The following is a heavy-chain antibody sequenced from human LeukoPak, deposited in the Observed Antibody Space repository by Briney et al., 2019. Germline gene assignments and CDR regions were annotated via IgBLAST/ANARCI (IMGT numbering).Heavy chain of an antibody. V-gene: IGHV5-51*01. J-gene: IGHJ4*02. CDR3: ARSAGHDY. Sequence: GEPLQISCKGSGYSFTGYLIGWVRQMPGEGLEWMGIIYPGDSDTRYSPSFQGQATISADKSVSTAYLQWSSLKASDTAMYYCARSAGHDYWGQGTLVTVSS. CDR1: GYSFTGYL. CDR2: IYPGDSDT. D-gene: IGHD6-13*01.